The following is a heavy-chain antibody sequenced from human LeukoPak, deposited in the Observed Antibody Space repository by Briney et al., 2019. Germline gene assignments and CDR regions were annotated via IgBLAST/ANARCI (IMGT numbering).Heavy chain of an antibody. J-gene: IGHJ4*02. CDR2: ISSSSSTI. V-gene: IGHV3-48*02. CDR1: GFTFSSYS. D-gene: IGHD3-22*01. CDR3: ARDYASSSGYVIDY. Sequence: PGGSLRLSCAASGFTFSSYSMNWVRQAPGKGLEWVSYISSSSSTIYYADSVKGRFTISRGNAKNSLYLQMNSLRDEDTAVYFCARDYASSSGYVIDYWGQGTLVTVSS.